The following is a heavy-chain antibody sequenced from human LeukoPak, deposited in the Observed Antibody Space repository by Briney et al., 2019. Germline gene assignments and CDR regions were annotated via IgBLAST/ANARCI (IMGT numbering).Heavy chain of an antibody. V-gene: IGHV3-23*01. Sequence: PGGSLRLSCAASAFTFTDHSMSWVRQAPGKGLEWVSLISDGGGTIFYADSVKGRFTISRDNSKNTLFLQMNSLRAEDTAVYYCAKDERYSSSWYDLWGQGTLVTVSS. J-gene: IGHJ5*02. CDR3: AKDERYSSSWYDL. CDR1: AFTFTDHS. D-gene: IGHD6-13*01. CDR2: ISDGGGTI.